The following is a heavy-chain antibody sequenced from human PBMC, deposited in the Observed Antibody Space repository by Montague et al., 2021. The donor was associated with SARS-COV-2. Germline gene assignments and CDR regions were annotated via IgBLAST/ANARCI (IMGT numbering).Heavy chain of an antibody. V-gene: IGHV4-59*13. J-gene: IGHJ4*02. Sequence: SETLPLTCTVSGGSISSYYWSWIRQPPGKGLEWIGYMYYSGSTNYSPSLKSRVTLSVDTSKNQFSLKLSSVTAADTAVYYCARDFDYWGQGTLVTVSS. CDR1: GGSISSYY. CDR3: ARDFDY. CDR2: MYYSGST.